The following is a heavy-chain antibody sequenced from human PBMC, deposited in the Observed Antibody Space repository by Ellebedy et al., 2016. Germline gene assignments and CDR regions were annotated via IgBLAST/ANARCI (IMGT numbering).Heavy chain of an antibody. V-gene: IGHV3-21*01. D-gene: IGHD2-21*02. CDR2: ISSSSAYI. Sequence: GGSLRLSCAASGFTFSSYTMNWVRQTPGKGLEWVSSISSSSAYIYYVDSVKGRFTISRDNAKNTLYLQMNSLRAEDTAVYYCARDALSCGGDCYGKDYWGQGTLVTVSS. CDR1: GFTFSSYT. J-gene: IGHJ4*02. CDR3: ARDALSCGGDCYGKDY.